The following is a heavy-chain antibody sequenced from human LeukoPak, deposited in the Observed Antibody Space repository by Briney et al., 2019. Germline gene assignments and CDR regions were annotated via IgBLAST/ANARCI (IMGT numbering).Heavy chain of an antibody. Sequence: SVKVSCKASGGTFSSYAISWVRQAPGQGLEWMGRIIPILGIANYAQKFQGRVTITADKSTSTAYMELSSLRSEDTAVYYCASPIAAAGTTAFDIWGQGTMVTVSS. CDR1: GGTFSSYA. J-gene: IGHJ3*02. CDR2: IIPILGIA. D-gene: IGHD6-13*01. V-gene: IGHV1-69*04. CDR3: ASPIAAAGTTAFDI.